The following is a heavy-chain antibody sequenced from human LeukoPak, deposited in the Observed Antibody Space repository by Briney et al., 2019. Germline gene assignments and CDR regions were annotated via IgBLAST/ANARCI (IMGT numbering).Heavy chain of an antibody. CDR2: INPGGGST. D-gene: IGHD2-2*01. J-gene: IGHJ6*03. V-gene: IGHV1-46*01. CDR3: ARDCCSSTPPYYYYMDV. Sequence: ASVKVSCKASGYPFSNYYIHWVRQAPGQGLEWMGIINPGGGSTTYAQRFQGRVTTTTDTSTSTVYMELSGLTSEDTAVYYCARDCCSSTPPYYYYMDVWGKGTTVTVSS. CDR1: GYPFSNYY.